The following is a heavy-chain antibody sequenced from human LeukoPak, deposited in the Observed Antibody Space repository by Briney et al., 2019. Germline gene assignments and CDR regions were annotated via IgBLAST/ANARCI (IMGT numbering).Heavy chain of an antibody. D-gene: IGHD3-9*01. J-gene: IGHJ4*02. CDR2: ISYDGSNK. CDR1: GFTFSSYA. V-gene: IGHV3-30*04. Sequence: PGRSLRLSCAASGFTFSSYAMHWVRQAPGKGLEWVAVISYDGSNKYYADSVKGRFTISRDNPKNTLYLQMNSLRAEDTAVYYCARDSHILTGYYDYWGQGTLVTVSS. CDR3: ARDSHILTGYYDY.